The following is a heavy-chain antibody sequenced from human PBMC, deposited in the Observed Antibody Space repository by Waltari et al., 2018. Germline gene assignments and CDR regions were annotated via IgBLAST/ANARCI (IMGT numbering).Heavy chain of an antibody. V-gene: IGHV5-51*03. CDR1: GYSFTSYW. Sequence: EVQLVLSGAEVKKPGESLKISCKGSGYSFTSYWIGWVRQMPGKGLEWMGIFSPGYFESRYTPSCQGQGTISSDKSFSTAYLQWSSLKASDTAMYYCARHSGGSFWAALNFWGQGTLVTVSS. CDR3: ARHSGGSFWAALNF. D-gene: IGHD2-15*01. CDR2: FSPGYFES. J-gene: IGHJ4*02.